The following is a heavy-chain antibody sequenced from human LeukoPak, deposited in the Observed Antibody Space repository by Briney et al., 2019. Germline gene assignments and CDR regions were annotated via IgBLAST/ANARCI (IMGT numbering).Heavy chain of an antibody. V-gene: IGHV3-30*18. CDR2: ISYDGSNK. CDR3: AKVRGLRGDWFDP. D-gene: IGHD3-10*01. J-gene: IGHJ5*02. Sequence: PGGSLRLSCAASGFTFSSYGMHWLRQAPGKGLEWVTVISYDGSNKYYADSVKGRFTISRDNSKNTLYLQMNRLRAEDTDVYYCAKVRGLRGDWFDPWGQGTLVTVSS. CDR1: GFTFSSYG.